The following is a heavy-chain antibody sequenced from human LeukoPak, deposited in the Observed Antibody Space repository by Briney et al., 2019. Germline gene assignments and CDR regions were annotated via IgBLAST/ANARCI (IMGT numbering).Heavy chain of an antibody. CDR2: IYYSGST. D-gene: IGHD1-26*01. J-gene: IGHJ6*03. CDR1: GGSFSTYY. V-gene: IGHV4-34*01. CDR3: ARVAGATTRYYYYYYMDV. Sequence: SETLSLTCAVYGGSFSTYYWSWIRQPPGKGLEWIGSIYYSGSTYYNPSLKSRVTISVDTSKNQFSLKLSSVTAADTAVYYCARVAGATTRYYYYYYMDVWGKGTTVTVSS.